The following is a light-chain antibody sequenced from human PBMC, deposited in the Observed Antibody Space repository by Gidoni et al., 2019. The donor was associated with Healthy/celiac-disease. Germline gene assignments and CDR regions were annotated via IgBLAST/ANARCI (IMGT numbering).Light chain of an antibody. CDR3: MQALQTPRT. CDR2: LGS. Sequence: DIVMTQSPLSLPVTPGEPASISCRSSQSLLHSNGYNYLDWYLQKPGQSPPLLIYLGSNRASGVPDRFSGSGSGTYFTLKLSRVEAEDVGVYYCMQALQTPRTFGQGTKVEIK. V-gene: IGKV2-28*01. CDR1: QSLLHSNGYNY. J-gene: IGKJ1*01.